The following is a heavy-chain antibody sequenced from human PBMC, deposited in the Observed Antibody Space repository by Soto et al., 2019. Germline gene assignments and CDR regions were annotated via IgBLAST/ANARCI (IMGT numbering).Heavy chain of an antibody. D-gene: IGHD4-17*01. Sequence: EVQLVESGGGLVQPGRSLRLSCAASGFTFDDYAMHWVRQAPGKGLEWVSGISWNSGSIGYADSVKGRFTISRDNAKNSLYLQMNSLRAEDTALYDCAKGPKYGDYEYFQHWGQGTLVTVSS. V-gene: IGHV3-9*01. CDR3: AKGPKYGDYEYFQH. J-gene: IGHJ1*01. CDR1: GFTFDDYA. CDR2: ISWNSGSI.